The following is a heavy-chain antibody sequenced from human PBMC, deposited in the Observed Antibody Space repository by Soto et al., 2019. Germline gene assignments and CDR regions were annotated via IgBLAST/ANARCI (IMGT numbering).Heavy chain of an antibody. V-gene: IGHV4-30-4*01. CDR2: IYYSGST. CDR1: GGSISSGDYY. Sequence: PSETLSLTCTVSGGSISSGDYYWSWIRQPPGKGLEWIGYIYYSGSTYYNPSLKSRVTISVDTSKNQFSLKLSSVIAADTAVYYCARVTYYYDSSGYLIPWGQGTLVTVSS. CDR3: ARVTYYYDSSGYLIP. D-gene: IGHD3-22*01. J-gene: IGHJ5*02.